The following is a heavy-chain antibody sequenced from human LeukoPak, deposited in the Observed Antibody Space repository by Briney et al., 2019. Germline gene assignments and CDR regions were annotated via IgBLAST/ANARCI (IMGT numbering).Heavy chain of an antibody. D-gene: IGHD6-6*01. J-gene: IGHJ3*02. Sequence: TLSLTCTVSGGSINSGSYYWSWIRQPAGKGLEWIGRIYTSGSTDYNPSLKSRVTISVDTTKNQFSLKLSSVTAADTAVYYCARASISARFDAFDIWGQGTMVTVSS. V-gene: IGHV4-61*02. CDR1: GGSINSGSYY. CDR2: IYTSGST. CDR3: ARASISARFDAFDI.